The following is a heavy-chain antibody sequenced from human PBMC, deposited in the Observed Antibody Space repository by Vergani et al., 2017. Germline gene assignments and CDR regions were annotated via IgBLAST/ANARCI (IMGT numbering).Heavy chain of an antibody. D-gene: IGHD3-3*01. J-gene: IGHJ5*02. CDR2: IYPGDSDT. Sequence: EVQLVQSGAEVKKPGESLKISYKGSGYSFTSYWIGWVRQMPGKGLEWMGIIYPGDSDTRYSPSFQGQVTISADKSISTAYLQWSSLKASDTAMYYCARHRRITIFGVVIGGWFDPWGQGTLVTVSS. CDR1: GYSFTSYW. CDR3: ARHRRITIFGVVIGGWFDP. V-gene: IGHV5-51*01.